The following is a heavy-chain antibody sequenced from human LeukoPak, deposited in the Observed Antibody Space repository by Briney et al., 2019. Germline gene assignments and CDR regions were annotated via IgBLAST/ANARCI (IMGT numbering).Heavy chain of an antibody. Sequence: GGSLRLSCAASGFVFRNFGMHWVRQAPGKGLEWVAFIRYDTSNKYYTDSVKGRFTISRDNSKNTLYLQMNSLRVEDTAVYYCAKDVWVARGYFDYWGQGTLVTVSS. D-gene: IGHD1-26*01. CDR3: AKDVWVARGYFDY. J-gene: IGHJ4*02. V-gene: IGHV3-30*02. CDR2: IRYDTSNK. CDR1: GFVFRNFG.